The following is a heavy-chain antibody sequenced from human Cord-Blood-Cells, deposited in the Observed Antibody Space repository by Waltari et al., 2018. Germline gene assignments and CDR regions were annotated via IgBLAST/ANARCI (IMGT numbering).Heavy chain of an antibody. Sequence: QVQLVESGGGVVQPGRSLRLSCAASGFTLRSYAMHWVRQAPGKGLEWVAVISYDGSNKYYADSVKGRFTISRDNSKNTLYLQMNSLRAEDTAVYYCSGELLNWFDPWGQGTLVTVSS. J-gene: IGHJ5*02. D-gene: IGHD1-26*01. CDR3: SGELLNWFDP. V-gene: IGHV3-30-3*01. CDR2: ISYDGSNK. CDR1: GFTLRSYA.